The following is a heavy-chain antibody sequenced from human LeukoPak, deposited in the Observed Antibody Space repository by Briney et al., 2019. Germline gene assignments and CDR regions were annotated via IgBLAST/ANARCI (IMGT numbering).Heavy chain of an antibody. J-gene: IGHJ3*02. V-gene: IGHV3-30-3*01. D-gene: IGHD2-2*03. CDR1: GFTFVNYG. CDR3: ARDPLDISRWTNAFDI. Sequence: PGGSLRLSCAASGFTFVNYGFHWVRQAPVKALEWVAFISYNGNQKYGDSVKGRFTISRDNSKNTLYLQVNGLRPEDTAVYYCARDPLDISRWTNAFDIWGQGTMVSVSP. CDR2: ISYNGNQ.